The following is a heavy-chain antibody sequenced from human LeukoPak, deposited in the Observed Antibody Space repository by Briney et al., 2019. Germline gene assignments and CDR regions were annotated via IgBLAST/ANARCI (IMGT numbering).Heavy chain of an antibody. D-gene: IGHD4-17*01. CDR1: GFTVSRNW. CDR2: IKQDGSKK. V-gene: IGHV3-7*03. Sequence: PGGSLRLSCAASGFTVSRNWMSWVRQAPGKGLEWVANIKQDGSKKYYVDSVKGRFTISRDNAKNSLYLQMTSMRAEDTAVYYCARERYGRDAFDIWGQGTMVSVSS. J-gene: IGHJ3*02. CDR3: ARERYGRDAFDI.